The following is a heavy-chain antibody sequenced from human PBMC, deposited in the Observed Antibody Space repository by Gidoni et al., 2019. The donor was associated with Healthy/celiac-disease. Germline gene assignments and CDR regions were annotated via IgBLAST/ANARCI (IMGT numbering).Heavy chain of an antibody. CDR2: ISYDGSNK. V-gene: IGHV3-30-3*01. D-gene: IGHD3-22*01. CDR3: ASGYYDSSGYLDY. CDR1: GFTFSSYA. Sequence: QVQLVESGGGVVQPGRSLRLSCAASGFTFSSYAMHWVRQAPGKGLEWVAVISYDGSNKYYADSVKGRFTISRDNSKNTLYLQMNSLRAEDTAVYYCASGYYDSSGYLDYWGQGTLVTVSS. J-gene: IGHJ4*02.